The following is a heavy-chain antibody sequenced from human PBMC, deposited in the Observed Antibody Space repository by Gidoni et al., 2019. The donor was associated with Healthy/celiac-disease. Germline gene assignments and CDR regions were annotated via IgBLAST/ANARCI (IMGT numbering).Heavy chain of an antibody. CDR2: ISGSGGST. V-gene: IGHV3-23*01. CDR3: AKDGTDGIQLWQKAHYYYYYGMDV. D-gene: IGHD5-18*01. Sequence: EVQLLESGGGLVQPGGSLRLSCAASGFTFSSYAMSWVRPAPGKGLEWVSAISGSGGSTYYADSVKGRFTISRDNSKNTLYLQMNSLRAEDTAVYYCAKDGTDGIQLWQKAHYYYYYGMDVWGQGTTVTVSS. CDR1: GFTFSSYA. J-gene: IGHJ6*02.